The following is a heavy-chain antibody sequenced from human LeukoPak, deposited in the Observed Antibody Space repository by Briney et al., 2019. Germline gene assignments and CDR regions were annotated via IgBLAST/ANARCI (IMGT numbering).Heavy chain of an antibody. Sequence: VASVKVSCKSSGYTFSNYGISWVRQAPGQGLEWMGWISTNSGHKAQKFQDRVTMTTDTSTSTSYMELRSLRSDDTAVYYCARERGYSYSYMDVWGKGTTVTVSS. CDR3: ARERGYSYSYMDV. V-gene: IGHV1-18*01. CDR1: GYTFSNYG. CDR2: ISTNSGH. D-gene: IGHD5-18*01. J-gene: IGHJ6*03.